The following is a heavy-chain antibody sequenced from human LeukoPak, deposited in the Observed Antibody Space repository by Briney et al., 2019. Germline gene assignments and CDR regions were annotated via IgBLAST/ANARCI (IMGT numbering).Heavy chain of an antibody. J-gene: IGHJ4*02. CDR3: ARVQVSDDNWGFFDY. D-gene: IGHD1-1*01. Sequence: ASVKVSCKASGYTFTGYYMYWVRRATGQGLEWKGWIDPNSGGSNCAQKFQGRVTMTRETSISTAYMELSRLSSDDTAVYYCARVQVSDDNWGFFDYWGQGTLVTVSS. V-gene: IGHV1-2*02. CDR2: IDPNSGGS. CDR1: GYTFTGYY.